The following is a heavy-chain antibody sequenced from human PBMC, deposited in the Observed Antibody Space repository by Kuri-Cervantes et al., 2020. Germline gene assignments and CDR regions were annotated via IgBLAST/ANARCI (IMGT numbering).Heavy chain of an antibody. Sequence: GGSLRLSCAASGFTFDDYGMSWVRQAPGKGLEWVSGINWNGGSTGYADSVKGRFTISRGNSKNTLYLQMNSLRAEDTAVYYCASLVGNWGSYGYWGQGTLVTVSS. J-gene: IGHJ4*02. CDR2: INWNGGST. CDR1: GFTFDDYG. D-gene: IGHD7-27*01. V-gene: IGHV3-20*04. CDR3: ASLVGNWGSYGY.